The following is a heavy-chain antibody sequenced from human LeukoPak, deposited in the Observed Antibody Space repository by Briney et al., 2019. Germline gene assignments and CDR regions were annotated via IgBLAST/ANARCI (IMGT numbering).Heavy chain of an antibody. CDR3: ASPIPTVTTSDY. Sequence: SETLSLTCTVSGGSISSGGYYWSWIRQPPGKGLEWIGYIYHSGSTYYNPSLKSRVTISVDTSKNQFSLKLSSVTAADTAVYYCASPIPTVTTSDYWGQGTLVTVSS. J-gene: IGHJ4*02. D-gene: IGHD4-17*01. CDR2: IYHSGST. V-gene: IGHV4-30-2*01. CDR1: GGSISSGGYY.